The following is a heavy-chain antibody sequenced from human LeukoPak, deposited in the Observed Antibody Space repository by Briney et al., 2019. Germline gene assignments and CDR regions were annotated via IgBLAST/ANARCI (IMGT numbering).Heavy chain of an antibody. V-gene: IGHV4-59*08. CDR1: GGSISSYY. D-gene: IGHD4-23*01. J-gene: IGHJ4*02. CDR3: ARGDYGGPYYFDY. Sequence: PSETLSLTCTVSGGSISSYYWSWIRQPPGKGLEWIGYIYYSGSTNYNPSLKSRVTISVDTSKNQFSLKLSSVTAADTAVYYCARGDYGGPYYFDYWGQGTLVTVSS. CDR2: IYYSGST.